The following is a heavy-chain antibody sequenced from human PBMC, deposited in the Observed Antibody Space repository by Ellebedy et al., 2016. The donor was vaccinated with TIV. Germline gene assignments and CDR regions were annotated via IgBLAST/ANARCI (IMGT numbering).Heavy chain of an antibody. D-gene: IGHD6-19*01. Sequence: GESLKIPCAASGFTFSSYGMHWVRQAPGKGLEWVSAISNSGDTTYNADSVKARFTISRDNSKNTLYLQVNSLRAEDTAVYYCAKGGGWLYYFDYWGHGTLVTVSS. J-gene: IGHJ4*01. V-gene: IGHV3-23*01. CDR1: GFTFSSYG. CDR2: ISNSGDTT. CDR3: AKGGGWLYYFDY.